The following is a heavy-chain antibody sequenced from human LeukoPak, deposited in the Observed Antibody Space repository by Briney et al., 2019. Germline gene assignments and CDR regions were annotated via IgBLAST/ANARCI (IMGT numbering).Heavy chain of an antibody. D-gene: IGHD5-18*01. Sequence: ASVKVSCKASGYMLTHYGISWVRQAPGQGLEWMGWISAYNGNTNYAQKLQGRVTMTTDTSTSTAYMELRSLRSDDTAVYYCARRGYPYYYYGMDVWGQGTTVTVSS. J-gene: IGHJ6*02. V-gene: IGHV1-18*01. CDR1: GYMLTHYG. CDR3: ARRGYPYYYYGMDV. CDR2: ISAYNGNT.